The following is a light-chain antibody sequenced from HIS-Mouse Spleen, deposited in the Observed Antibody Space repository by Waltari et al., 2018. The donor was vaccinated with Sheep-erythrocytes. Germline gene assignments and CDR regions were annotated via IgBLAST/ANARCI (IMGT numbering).Light chain of an antibody. CDR2: YDD. CDR3: AAWDDSLNGPV. V-gene: IGLV1-36*01. J-gene: IGLJ3*02. CDR1: SSNTGNNA. Sequence: QSVLTQPPSVSEAPRQRVTIPCSGSSSNTGNNAVNWYPPLPGKAPKLLIYYDDLLPSGVSDRFSGSKSGTSASLAISGLQSEDEADYYCAAWDDSLNGPVFGGGTKLTVL.